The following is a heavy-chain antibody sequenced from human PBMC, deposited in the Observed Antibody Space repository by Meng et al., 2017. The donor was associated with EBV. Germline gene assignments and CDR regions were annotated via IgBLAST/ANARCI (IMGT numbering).Heavy chain of an antibody. CDR1: GYTLTSYA. CDR3: ARGRGVYCSGGSCYPGWFDP. D-gene: IGHD2-15*01. J-gene: IGHJ5*02. V-gene: IGHV1-8*01. Sequence: VQVWSRMRKPGPPCMASCNVSGYTLTSYASNWVGQATGQGLGWMGWMNPNSGNTGYAQKFQGRVTMTRNTSISTAYMELSSLRSEDTAVYYCARGRGVYCSGGSCYPGWFDPWGQGTLVTVSS. CDR2: MNPNSGNT.